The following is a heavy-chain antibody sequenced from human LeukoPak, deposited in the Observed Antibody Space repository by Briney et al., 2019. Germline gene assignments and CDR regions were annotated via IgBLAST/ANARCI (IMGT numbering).Heavy chain of an antibody. CDR3: ASILKWFVYEY. Sequence: GGSLRLSCAASGFTFSIYAMSWVRQAPGKGLEWVSTVSGSGHSTFYADSVKGRFTISRDNSKNTLSLQMNSLRAEDTAVYYCASILKWFVYEYWGQGTLVTVSS. J-gene: IGHJ4*02. CDR2: VSGSGHST. V-gene: IGHV3-23*01. D-gene: IGHD3-10*01. CDR1: GFTFSIYA.